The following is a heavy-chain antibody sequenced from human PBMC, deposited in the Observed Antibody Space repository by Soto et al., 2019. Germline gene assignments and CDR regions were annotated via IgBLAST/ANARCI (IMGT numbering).Heavy chain of an antibody. CDR2: IYYSGST. Sequence: SETLSLTCTVSGDSISSGDYYWSWIRQPPGKGLEWIGYIYYSGSTYYNPSLKSRVTISVDTSKNQFSLNLSSVTAADTAVYYCARERPDGCKLDPWGQGTLVTVSS. CDR1: GDSISSGDYY. D-gene: IGHD6-19*01. CDR3: ARERPDGCKLDP. J-gene: IGHJ5*02. V-gene: IGHV4-30-4*01.